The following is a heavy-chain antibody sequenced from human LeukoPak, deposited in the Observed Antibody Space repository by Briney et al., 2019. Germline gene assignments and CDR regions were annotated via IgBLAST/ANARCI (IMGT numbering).Heavy chain of an antibody. Sequence: ASVKVSCKASGYTFTSYGISWVRQAPGQGLEWMGWISAYNGNTNYAQKLQGRVTMTTDTSTSTAYMELSSLRSEDTAVYYCARAKRGMTTEYYFDYWGQGTLVTVSS. D-gene: IGHD4-17*01. V-gene: IGHV1-18*01. CDR1: GYTFTSYG. J-gene: IGHJ4*02. CDR2: ISAYNGNT. CDR3: ARAKRGMTTEYYFDY.